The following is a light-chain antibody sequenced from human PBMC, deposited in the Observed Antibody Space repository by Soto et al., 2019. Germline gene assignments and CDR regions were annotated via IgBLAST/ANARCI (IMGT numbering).Light chain of an antibody. J-gene: IGKJ4*01. Sequence: DIQMTQSPSTLSSSVGDRVTITCRASQSINSWLAWYQQKPGKAPKLLIYKASGLDSGVPSRFSGSGSGTDFTLTISSLQPDDFATYHCQQYESYSPLTCGGGTKVDIK. CDR1: QSINSW. CDR3: QQYESYSPLT. V-gene: IGKV1-5*03. CDR2: KAS.